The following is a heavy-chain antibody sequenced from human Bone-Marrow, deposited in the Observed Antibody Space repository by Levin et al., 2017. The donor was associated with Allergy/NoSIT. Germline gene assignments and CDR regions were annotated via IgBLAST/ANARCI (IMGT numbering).Heavy chain of an antibody. J-gene: IGHJ4*02. CDR3: ARAVLGGRTASFDY. CDR1: GFTFSDHY. Sequence: GESLKISCAVSGFTFSDHYMHWVRQAPGKGLEWVGRSTNKANSYTTEYAASVKGRFTISRDDSQNSLFLQMNSLKTEDTAVYFCARAVLGGRTASFDYWGQGTLVTVSS. D-gene: IGHD2-15*01. CDR2: STNKANSYTT. V-gene: IGHV3-72*01.